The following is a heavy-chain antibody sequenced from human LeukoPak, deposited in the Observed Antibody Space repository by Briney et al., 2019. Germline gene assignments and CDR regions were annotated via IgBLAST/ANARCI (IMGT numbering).Heavy chain of an antibody. V-gene: IGHV3-48*01. CDR2: ISSTGNTV. CDR3: AKEPSYGDYVFYFDY. Sequence: GGSLRLSCAASGFTLSSYAMSWVRQAPGKGLEWISYISSTGNTVYYADSVKGRFTISRDNAKNSLSLQMNSLRAEDTAVYYCAKEPSYGDYVFYFDYWGQGTLVTVSS. J-gene: IGHJ4*02. D-gene: IGHD4-17*01. CDR1: GFTLSSYA.